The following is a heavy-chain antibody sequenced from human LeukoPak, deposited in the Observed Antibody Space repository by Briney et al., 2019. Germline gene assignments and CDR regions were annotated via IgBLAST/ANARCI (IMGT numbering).Heavy chain of an antibody. CDR1: GGPISSFY. D-gene: IGHD1-1*01. J-gene: IGHJ4*02. CDR3: ARRTGNAAFFDY. Sequence: SETLSLTCTVSGGPISSFYWSWIRQPPGKGLEWIGYIYYSGSTNYNPSPKSRVTISVDTSKNQFSLKLSSVTAADTAVYYCARRTGNAAFFDYWGQGTLVTVSS. V-gene: IGHV4-59*01. CDR2: IYYSGST.